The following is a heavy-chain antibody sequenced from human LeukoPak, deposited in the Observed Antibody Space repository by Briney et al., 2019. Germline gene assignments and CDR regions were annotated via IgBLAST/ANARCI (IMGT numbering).Heavy chain of an antibody. CDR3: AGERYSGSYYYFQH. V-gene: IGHV1-2*02. J-gene: IGHJ1*01. D-gene: IGHD1-26*01. CDR1: GYIFTGYY. Sequence: ASVKVSCKASGYIFTGYYIHWVRQSPGQGLEWMGWINPHSGGTNYAQKFQGRVTMTRDTSISTAYMELRSLRSDDTAVYYCAGERYSGSYYYFQHWGQGTLVTVSS. CDR2: INPHSGGT.